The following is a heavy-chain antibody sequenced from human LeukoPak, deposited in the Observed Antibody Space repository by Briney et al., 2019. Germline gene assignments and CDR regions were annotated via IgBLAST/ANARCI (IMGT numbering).Heavy chain of an antibody. CDR3: ARAVQTIFGVVTGFDP. CDR1: GGSISSYY. CDR2: IYYSGST. V-gene: IGHV4-59*01. D-gene: IGHD3-3*01. Sequence: PSETLSLTCTVSGGSISSYYWSWIRQPAGKGLEWIGYIYYSGSTNYNPSLKSRVTISVDTSKNQFSLKLSSVTAADTAVYYCARAVQTIFGVVTGFDPWGQGTLVTVSS. J-gene: IGHJ5*02.